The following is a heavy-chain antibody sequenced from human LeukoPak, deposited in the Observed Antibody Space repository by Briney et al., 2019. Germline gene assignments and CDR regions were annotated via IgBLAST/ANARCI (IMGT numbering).Heavy chain of an antibody. CDR3: ARGEDYYDTGGYFGDAFDI. J-gene: IGHJ3*02. V-gene: IGHV4-39*01. Sequence: PSETLSLTCTVSGGSISSSIYYWGWIRQPPGEGLEWIASISYSGSTYYNPSLKSRVTISVDTSKNQFSLKLSSVTAADTAVYYCARGEDYYDTGGYFGDAFDIWGQGTMVTVSS. CDR2: ISYSGST. D-gene: IGHD3-22*01. CDR1: GGSISSSIYY.